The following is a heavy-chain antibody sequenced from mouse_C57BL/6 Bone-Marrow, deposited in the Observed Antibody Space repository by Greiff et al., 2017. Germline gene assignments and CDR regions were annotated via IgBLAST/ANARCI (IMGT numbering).Heavy chain of an antibody. CDR2: IDPENGDT. CDR1: GFNIKDDY. Sequence: VQLEQSGAELVRPGASVKLSCTASGFNIKDDYMHWVKQRPEQGLEWIGWIDPENGDTEYASKFQGKATITADTSSNTAYLQLSSLTSEDTAVYYCTTFYDGYFLWFAYWGQGTLVTVSA. V-gene: IGHV14-4*01. CDR3: TTFYDGYFLWFAY. D-gene: IGHD2-3*01. J-gene: IGHJ3*01.